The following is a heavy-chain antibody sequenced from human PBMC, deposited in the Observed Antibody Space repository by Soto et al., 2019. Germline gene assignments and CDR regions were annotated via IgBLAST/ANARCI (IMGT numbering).Heavy chain of an antibody. CDR2: INGDGRST. Sequence: EVQLVESGGGLVQTGGSLRLSCAASGFTFSTYWLHWVRQAQGKGLVWVSRINGDGRSTSYADSVKGRFTISRDNAKNTRYLHMDSLSGEDTAVYYCARDPGAAAGNFAYWGQGTLVTVSS. CDR3: ARDPGAAAGNFAY. J-gene: IGHJ4*02. CDR1: GFTFSTYW. V-gene: IGHV3-74*01. D-gene: IGHD6-13*01.